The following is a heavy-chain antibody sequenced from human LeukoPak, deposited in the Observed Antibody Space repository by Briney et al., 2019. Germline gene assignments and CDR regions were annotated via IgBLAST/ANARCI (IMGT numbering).Heavy chain of an antibody. V-gene: IGHV1-69*02. CDR1: GGTFISYT. D-gene: IGHD3-3*01. CDR3: ARFSGKRFLDY. CDR2: IIPILGIA. J-gene: IGHJ4*02. Sequence: SVKVSCKASGGTFISYTISWVRQAPGQGLEWMGRIIPILGIANYAQKFQGRVTITADKSTSTAYMELSSLRSEDTAVYYCARFSGKRFLDYWGQGTLVTVSS.